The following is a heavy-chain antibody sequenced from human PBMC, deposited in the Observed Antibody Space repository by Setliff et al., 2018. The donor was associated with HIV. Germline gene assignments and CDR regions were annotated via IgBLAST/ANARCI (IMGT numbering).Heavy chain of an antibody. CDR1: GYTFTTYA. CDR2: INTNTGNP. J-gene: IGHJ6*04. D-gene: IGHD1-26*01. Sequence: ASVKVSCKASGYTFTTYAMNWVRQAPGQGLEWMGWINTNTGNPTSAQGFTGRFVFSVDTSVSTAYLQISSLKAEDTAVYYCARVLRGGYFGEGADVWGKGTTVTVSS. V-gene: IGHV7-4-1*02. CDR3: ARVLRGGYFGEGADV.